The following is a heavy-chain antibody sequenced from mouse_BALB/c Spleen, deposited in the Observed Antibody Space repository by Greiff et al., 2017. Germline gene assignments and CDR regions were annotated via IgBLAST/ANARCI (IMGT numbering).Heavy chain of an antibody. CDR1: GFNIKDYY. Sequence: VQLQQSGAELVRSGASVKLSCTASGFNIKDYYMHWVKQRPEQGLEWIGWIDPENGDTEYAPKFQGKATMTADTSSNTAYLQLSSLTSEDTAVYYCNLLRLRYFDGWGAGTAVTVSS. CDR3: NLLRLRYFDG. CDR2: IDPENGDT. J-gene: IGHJ1*01. D-gene: IGHD1-2*01. V-gene: IGHV14-4*02.